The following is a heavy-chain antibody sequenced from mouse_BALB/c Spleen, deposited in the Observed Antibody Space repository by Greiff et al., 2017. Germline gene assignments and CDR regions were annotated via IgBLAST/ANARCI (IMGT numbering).Heavy chain of an antibody. Sequence: QVQLKESGPGLVAPSQSLSITCTVSGFSLTSYGVHWVRQPPGKGLEWLGVIWAGGSTNYNSALMSRLSISKDNSKSQVFLKMNSLQTDDTAMYYCARDGGHYYGSSSYAMDYWGQGTSVTVSS. V-gene: IGHV2-9*02. CDR1: GFSLTSYG. CDR2: IWAGGST. CDR3: ARDGGHYYGSSSYAMDY. D-gene: IGHD1-1*01. J-gene: IGHJ4*01.